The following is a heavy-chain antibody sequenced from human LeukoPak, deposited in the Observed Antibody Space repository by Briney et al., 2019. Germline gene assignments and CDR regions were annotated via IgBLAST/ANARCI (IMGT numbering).Heavy chain of an antibody. D-gene: IGHD6-13*01. CDR3: ARPYSSSWYGALYYYYYMDV. CDR1: GFTFSSYE. Sequence: GGSLRLSCAASGFTFSSYEMNWVRQAPGKGLEWVSYISSSGSTIYYANSVKGRFTISRDNAKNSLYLQMNSLRAEDTAVYYCARPYSSSWYGALYYYYYMDVWGKGTTVTVSS. J-gene: IGHJ6*03. V-gene: IGHV3-48*03. CDR2: ISSSGSTI.